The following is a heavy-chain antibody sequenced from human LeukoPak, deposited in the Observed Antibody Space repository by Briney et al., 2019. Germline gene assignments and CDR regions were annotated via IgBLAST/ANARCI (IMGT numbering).Heavy chain of an antibody. V-gene: IGHV3-7*01. Sequence: GGSLRLSCAASGFTFSSYWMSWVRQAPGKGLERVANIKQDGSEKYYVDSVKGRFTISKDNAKNSLYLQMNSLRAEDTAVYYCARVLEDYGDWFDYWGQGTLVTVSS. CDR1: GFTFSSYW. J-gene: IGHJ4*02. CDR3: ARVLEDYGDWFDY. CDR2: IKQDGSEK. D-gene: IGHD4-17*01.